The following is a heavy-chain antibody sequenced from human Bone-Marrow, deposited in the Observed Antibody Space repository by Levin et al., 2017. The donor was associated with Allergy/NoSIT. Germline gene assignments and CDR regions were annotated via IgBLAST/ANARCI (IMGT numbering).Heavy chain of an antibody. Sequence: ESGPTLVKPTQTLTLTCTFSGFSLNASGVSMGWIRQPPGKALEWLASIYWDDDKNYSPSLNSRLTITQDTSKNQVVLSVPNMDPVATAPYFFAHTGTMLGVLVSDFWGQGILVTVSS. CDR1: GFSLNASGVS. V-gene: IGHV2-5*02. CDR3: AHTGTMLGVLVSDF. CDR2: IYWDDDK. D-gene: IGHD3-3*01. J-gene: IGHJ4*02.